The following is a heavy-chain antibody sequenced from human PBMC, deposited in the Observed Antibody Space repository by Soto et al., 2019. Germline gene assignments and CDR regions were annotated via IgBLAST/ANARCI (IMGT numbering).Heavy chain of an antibody. V-gene: IGHV3-23*01. CDR1: GFISGAFA. J-gene: IGHJ4*01. CDR2: ISAGDVP. Sequence: DVKLLESGGGLVQPGESLRLSCAASGFISGAFAMNWVRLRPGKGLEWVSTISAGDVPFYTDSVKGRFTISRDTSRDTVFLHMNGLRADDTALYYCAKALGGNFNNWHFDHWGRGTLVTVSS. CDR3: AKALGGNFNNWHFDH. D-gene: IGHD1-1*01.